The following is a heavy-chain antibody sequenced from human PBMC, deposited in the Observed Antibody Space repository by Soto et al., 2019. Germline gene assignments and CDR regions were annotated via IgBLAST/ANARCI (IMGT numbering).Heavy chain of an antibody. J-gene: IGHJ5*02. CDR3: ARGLSPHPYCSGGSCERWFDP. CDR2: IYYSGST. V-gene: IGHV4-31*03. CDR1: GGSISSGGYY. D-gene: IGHD2-15*01. Sequence: SETLSLTCTVSGGSISSGGYYWSWIRQHPGKGLEWIGYIYYSGSTYYNPSLKGRVTISVDTSKNQSSRKLSSVTAADTAGYYCARGLSPHPYCSGGSCERWFDPWGQGTLVTVSS.